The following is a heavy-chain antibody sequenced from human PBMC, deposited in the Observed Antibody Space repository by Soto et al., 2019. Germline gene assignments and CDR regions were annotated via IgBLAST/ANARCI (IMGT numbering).Heavy chain of an antibody. CDR1: GDSVSSNSAG. Sequence: SQTLSLPCVITGDSVSSNSAGWSWVRQSPSRGLEWLGRTYYRSKWYYEYAVSVRGRITINPDTSKNQYSLQLNSVTPEDTAVYFCARGEQYSGRIFDYWGQGXLVTVYS. V-gene: IGHV6-1*01. D-gene: IGHD1-26*01. CDR2: TYYRSKWYY. J-gene: IGHJ4*01. CDR3: ARGEQYSGRIFDY.